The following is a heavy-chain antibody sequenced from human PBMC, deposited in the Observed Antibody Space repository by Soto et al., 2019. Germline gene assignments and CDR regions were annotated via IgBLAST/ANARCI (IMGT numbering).Heavy chain of an antibody. J-gene: IGHJ4*02. CDR1: GGSISSYY. D-gene: IGHD4-17*01. CDR2: IYYSGST. V-gene: IGHV4-59*01. Sequence: QVQLQESGPGLVKPSETLSLTCTVSGGSISSYYWSWIRQPPGKGLEWIGYIYYSGSTNYNPSLKSRVTISVDTSKNQFSLKLSSVTAADTAVYYCARGYYGDYTLDYWGQGTLVTVSS. CDR3: ARGYYGDYTLDY.